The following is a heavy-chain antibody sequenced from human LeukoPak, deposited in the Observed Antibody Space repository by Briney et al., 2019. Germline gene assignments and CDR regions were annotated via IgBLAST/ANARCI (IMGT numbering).Heavy chain of an antibody. CDR2: INTDGSST. D-gene: IGHD6-13*01. CDR1: GFTFSSYW. Sequence: QSGESLRLSCAASGFTFSSYWMHWVRQAPGKGLVWVSRINTDGSSTSYADSVKGRFTISRDNAKNTLYLQMNSLRAEDTAVYYCAKDSSNWAFDYWGQGILVTVSS. J-gene: IGHJ4*02. V-gene: IGHV3-74*01. CDR3: AKDSSNWAFDY.